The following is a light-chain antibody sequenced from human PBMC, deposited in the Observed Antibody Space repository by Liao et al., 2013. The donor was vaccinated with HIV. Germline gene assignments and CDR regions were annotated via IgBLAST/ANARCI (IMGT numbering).Light chain of an antibody. CDR2: YDR. CDR1: NIGSKS. J-gene: IGLJ2*01. Sequence: SYXLTQPPSVSVAPGKTARITCGGNNIGSKSVHWYQQKPGQAPVVVIYYDRDRPSGIPERFSGSNSGNTATLTISRVEGGDEADYYCQVWDRNSDVVFGGGTKLTVL. V-gene: IGLV3-21*01. CDR3: QVWDRNSDVV.